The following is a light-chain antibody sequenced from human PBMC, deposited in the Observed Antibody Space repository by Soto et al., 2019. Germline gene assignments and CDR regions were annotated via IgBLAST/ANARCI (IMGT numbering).Light chain of an antibody. CDR3: QQYSNWPPIT. V-gene: IGKV3-15*01. CDR2: DTS. J-gene: IGKJ5*01. Sequence: DIVLTQSPVTLSLSPGDRATLSCRASQSVTSNYLAWYQQKPGQAPRLLIYDTSTRATGIPARFSGSGSGTEFTLTISSLKSEDFAVYYCQQYSNWPPITFGQGTRLEIK. CDR1: QSVTSN.